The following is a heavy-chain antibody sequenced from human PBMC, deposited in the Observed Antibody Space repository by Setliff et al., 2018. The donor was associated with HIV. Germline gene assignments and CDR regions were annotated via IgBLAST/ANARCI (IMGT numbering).Heavy chain of an antibody. CDR1: GGSMTCSNYY. CDR2: ISSSGST. J-gene: IGHJ4*02. V-gene: IGHV4-39*07. CDR3: ARDPHYFDTSGHYSWFYFDY. D-gene: IGHD3-22*01. Sequence: PSETLSLTCTVSGGSMTCSNYYWGWIRQSPGRGLEWIGSISSSGSTTYHPSLRSRVTVSAATSKNQFSLKLTSVTAADTAVYFCARDPHYFDTSGHYSWFYFDYWGQGTLVTVS.